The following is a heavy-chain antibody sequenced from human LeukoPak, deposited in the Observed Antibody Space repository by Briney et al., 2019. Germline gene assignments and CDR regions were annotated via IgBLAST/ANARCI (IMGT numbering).Heavy chain of an antibody. CDR2: ISAYNGNT. CDR3: ARDLGTTEFDP. V-gene: IGHV1-18*01. D-gene: IGHD7-27*01. Sequence: ASVKVSCKASGGTFSSYAISWVRQAPGQGLEWMGWISAYNGNTNYAQKLQGRVTMTTDTSTSTAYMELRSLRSDDTAVYYCARDLGTTEFDPWGQGTLVTVSS. J-gene: IGHJ5*02. CDR1: GGTFSSYA.